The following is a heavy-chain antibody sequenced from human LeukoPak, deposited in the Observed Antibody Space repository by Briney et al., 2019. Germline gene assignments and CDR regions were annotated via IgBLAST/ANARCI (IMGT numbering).Heavy chain of an antibody. CDR2: INHSGSN. J-gene: IGHJ6*02. D-gene: IGHD3-3*02. CDR3: AREFTGISPPLYYYYGMDV. V-gene: IGHV4-34*01. Sequence: SETLSLTCAVYGGSFSGYYWSWIRQPPGKGLEWIGEINHSGSNNYNPSLKSRVTISVDTSKNQFSLKLSSVTAADTDVYYCAREFTGISPPLYYYYGMDVWGQGTTVTVSS. CDR1: GGSFSGYY.